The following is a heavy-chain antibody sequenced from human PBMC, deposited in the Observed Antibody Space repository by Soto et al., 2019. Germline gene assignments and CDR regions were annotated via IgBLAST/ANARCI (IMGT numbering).Heavy chain of an antibody. CDR2: ISPYNGNT. V-gene: IGHV1-18*01. D-gene: IGHD6-13*01. CDR3: ARDPRPGLSSSSKPFDY. CDR1: GYTFTRFG. J-gene: IGHJ4*02. Sequence: GASVKVSCKASGYTFTRFGITWVRQAPGHGLEWMAWISPYNGNTNYAQKFQGRVTMTTNTSTTTAYMELRSLTSDDTAVYYCARDPRPGLSSSSKPFDYWGRGTLVTVSS.